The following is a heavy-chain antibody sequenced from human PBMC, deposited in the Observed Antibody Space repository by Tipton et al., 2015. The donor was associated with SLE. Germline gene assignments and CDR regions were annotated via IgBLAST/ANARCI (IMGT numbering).Heavy chain of an antibody. CDR3: ARGKRHYDVLTGYYSKPHYFDF. V-gene: IGHV4-34*01. Sequence: TLSLTCAVYGGSFSGYYWNWIRQSPGKGLEWIGEINHSGSTNYNPSLKSRVTISVDTSRNLFSLNLSSVTAADTAVYYCARGKRHYDVLTGYYSKPHYFDFWGQGTVVAVSP. CDR2: INHSGST. J-gene: IGHJ4*02. D-gene: IGHD3-9*01. CDR1: GGSFSGYY.